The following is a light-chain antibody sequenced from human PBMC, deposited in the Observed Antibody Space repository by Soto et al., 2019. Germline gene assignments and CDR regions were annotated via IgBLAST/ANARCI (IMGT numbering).Light chain of an antibody. J-gene: IGLJ2*01. CDR1: SSNIGSKP. CDR2: NTN. V-gene: IGLV1-44*01. CDR3: AAWDDSLNGLV. Sequence: QSVLTQPPSASGTPGQRVTISCSGSSSNIGSKPVNWYQQLPGAAPKLLIHNTNQRPSGVPDRFSGSKSGTSASLAISGLQSDDEAHYYCAAWDDSLNGLVFGGGTQLTVL.